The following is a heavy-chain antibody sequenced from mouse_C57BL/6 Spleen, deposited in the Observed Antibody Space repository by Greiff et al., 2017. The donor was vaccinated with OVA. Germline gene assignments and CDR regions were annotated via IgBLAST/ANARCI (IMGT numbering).Heavy chain of an antibody. J-gene: IGHJ2*01. CDR3: ARESLITTVVGYYFDY. V-gene: IGHV1-81*01. D-gene: IGHD1-1*01. CDR2: IYPRSGNT. Sequence: QVQLQHSGAELARPGASVKLSCKASGYTFTSYGISWVKQRTGQGLEWIGEIYPRSGNTYYNEKFKGKATLTADKSSSTAYMELRSLTSEDSAVYFCARESLITTVVGYYFDYWGQGTTLTVSS. CDR1: GYTFTSYG.